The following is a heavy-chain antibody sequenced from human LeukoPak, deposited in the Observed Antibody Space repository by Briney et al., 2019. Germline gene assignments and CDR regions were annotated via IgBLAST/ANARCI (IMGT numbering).Heavy chain of an antibody. V-gene: IGHV4-38-2*02. Sequence: PSETLSLTCTVSGYSISSGYYWGWIRQPPGKGLEWIGSIYHSGSTYYNPSLKSRVTISVDTSKNQFSLKLSSVTAADTAVYYCARGRGGVRGGGLYYYMDGWGKGTTVTVSS. CDR3: ARGRGGVRGGGLYYYMDG. CDR1: GYSISSGYY. CDR2: IYHSGST. D-gene: IGHD3-10*01. J-gene: IGHJ6*03.